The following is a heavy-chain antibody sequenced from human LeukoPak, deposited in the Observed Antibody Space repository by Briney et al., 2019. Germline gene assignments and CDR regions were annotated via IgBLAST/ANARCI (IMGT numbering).Heavy chain of an antibody. V-gene: IGHV3-21*01. J-gene: IGHJ4*01. D-gene: IGHD3-10*01. CDR3: ARDTSGSSATTFFDL. CDR2: IDSTSRYI. CDR1: GFTFSGDS. Sequence: GGSLRLSCVASGFTFSGDSMSWVRQAPGKEMEWVSYIDSTSRYIYYADSVKGRFTISRDNAKKSLYLQMNSLRAEDTALYYCARDTSGSSATTFFDLWGHGVLVTVSS.